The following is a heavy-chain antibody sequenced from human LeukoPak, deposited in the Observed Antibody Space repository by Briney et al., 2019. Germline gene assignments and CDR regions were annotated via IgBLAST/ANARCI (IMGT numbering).Heavy chain of an antibody. J-gene: IGHJ4*02. V-gene: IGHV1-18*01. D-gene: IGHD5-18*01. CDR3: ARDWSLGYSYGTFDY. CDR2: ISAYNGNT. CDR1: GYTLTSYG. Sequence: ASVKVSCKASGYTLTSYGISWVRQAPGQGLEWMGWISAYNGNTNYAQKLQGRVTMTTDTSTSTAYMELRSLRSDDTAVYYCARDWSLGYSYGTFDYWGQGTLVTVSS.